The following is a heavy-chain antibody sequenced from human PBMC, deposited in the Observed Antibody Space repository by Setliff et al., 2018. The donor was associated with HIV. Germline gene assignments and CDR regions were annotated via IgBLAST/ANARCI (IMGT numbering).Heavy chain of an antibody. Sequence: NPSETLSLTCTVSGGSISTYYWTWIRQPPGKGLEWIGYIYSTGYTNYNPSLKSRVTLSADTSKNQLSLSLTSVTAADTAVYYCARVRLTMIMMVDYFDQWGQGTLVTVSS. CDR2: IYSTGYT. CDR1: GGSISTYY. V-gene: IGHV4-59*12. CDR3: ARVRLTMIMMVDYFDQ. J-gene: IGHJ4*02. D-gene: IGHD3-22*01.